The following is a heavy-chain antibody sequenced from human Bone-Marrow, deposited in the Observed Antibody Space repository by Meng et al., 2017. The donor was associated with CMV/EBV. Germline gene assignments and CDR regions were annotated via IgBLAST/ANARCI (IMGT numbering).Heavy chain of an antibody. D-gene: IGHD3-3*01. V-gene: IGHV1-2*02. Sequence: ASVKVSCKASGYTFTGYYMHWVRQAPGQGLEWMGWINPNSGGTNYAQKFQGRVTMTRDTSISTAYMEPSRLRSDDTAVYYCARDYPTSYDFWSGDYYYYGMDVWGQWNTVNVDS. CDR1: GYTFTGYY. CDR2: INPNSGGT. J-gene: IGHJ6*01. CDR3: ARDYPTSYDFWSGDYYYYGMDV.